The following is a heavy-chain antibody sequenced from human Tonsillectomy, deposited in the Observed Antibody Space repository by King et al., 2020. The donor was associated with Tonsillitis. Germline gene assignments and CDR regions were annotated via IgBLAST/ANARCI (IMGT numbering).Heavy chain of an antibody. Sequence: QLQESGPGLVKPSETLSLTCTVSGGSISSYYWSWIRQPPGKGLEWIGYIYYNGSTNYNPSLKSRVTISVDTSKNQFSLKLSSVTAADTAVYYCARGKDYDYVWGSYRVYGMDVWGQGTTVTVSS. D-gene: IGHD3-16*02. V-gene: IGHV4-59*01. J-gene: IGHJ6*02. CDR2: IYYNGST. CDR3: ARGKDYDYVWGSYRVYGMDV. CDR1: GGSISSYY.